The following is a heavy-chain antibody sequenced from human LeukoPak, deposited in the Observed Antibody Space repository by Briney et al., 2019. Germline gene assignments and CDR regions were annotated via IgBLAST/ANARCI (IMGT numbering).Heavy chain of an antibody. Sequence: SVKVSCKASGGTFSSYAISWVRQAPGQGLEWMGGIIPIFGTANYAQKFQGRVTITADESTSTAYMELNSLRAEDTAVYYCARAVPPYCSGGSCYSGDYWGQGTLVTVSS. CDR2: IIPIFGTA. V-gene: IGHV1-69*01. CDR3: ARAVPPYCSGGSCYSGDY. D-gene: IGHD2-15*01. J-gene: IGHJ4*02. CDR1: GGTFSSYA.